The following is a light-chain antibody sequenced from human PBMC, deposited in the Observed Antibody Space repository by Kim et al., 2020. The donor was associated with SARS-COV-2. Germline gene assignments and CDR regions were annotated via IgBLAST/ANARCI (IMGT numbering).Light chain of an antibody. Sequence: ASVEDRVTNTCRARQDIRNDLGWYQQNPGRAPKRLIYGASSLKSGVPSRFSGSGSGTEFTLTISSLQPEDFATYFCLQHNTYPITYGQGTRLEIK. CDR1: QDIRND. CDR2: GAS. CDR3: LQHNTYPIT. J-gene: IGKJ5*01. V-gene: IGKV1-17*01.